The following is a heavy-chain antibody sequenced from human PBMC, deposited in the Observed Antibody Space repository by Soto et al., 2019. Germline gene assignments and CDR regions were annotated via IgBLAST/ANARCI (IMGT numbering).Heavy chain of an antibody. CDR1: GYTFTSYG. J-gene: IGHJ4*02. CDR3: ARDGAAAGPFDS. D-gene: IGHD6-13*01. Sequence: QVQLVQSGAEVKKPGASVKVSCKASGYTFTSYGISWVRQAPGQGLEWMGWISAYNGNTNYAQKLQGRVTMTTDTPTRTGYMELRRLRSDGTAVYYCARDGAAAGPFDSWGQGTLVTVSS. CDR2: ISAYNGNT. V-gene: IGHV1-18*01.